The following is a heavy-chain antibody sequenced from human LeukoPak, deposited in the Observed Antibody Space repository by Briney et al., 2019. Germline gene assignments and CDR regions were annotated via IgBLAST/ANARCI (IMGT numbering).Heavy chain of an antibody. CDR3: ARHGRMGTINPSY. CDR2: MYYSGST. CDR1: GGSISNSSYY. D-gene: IGHD5-24*01. J-gene: IGHJ4*02. V-gene: IGHV4-39*01. Sequence: SETLSPTCTVSGGSISNSSYYWGWIRQPPGKGLEWIGSMYYSGSTYYNPSLKSRATISVDTSKNQFSLKLSSVAAADTAVYYCARHGRMGTINPSYWGQGTLVTVSS.